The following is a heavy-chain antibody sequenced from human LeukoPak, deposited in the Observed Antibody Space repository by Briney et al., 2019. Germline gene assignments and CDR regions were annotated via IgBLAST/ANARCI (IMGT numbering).Heavy chain of an antibody. CDR2: INHSGST. Sequence: SETLSLTCAVYGGSFSGYYWSWIRQPPGKGLEWIGEINHSGSTNYNPSLKSRVTISVDTSKNQFSLKLSSVTAADTAVYYCARHVFMIADSVDAFDIWGQGTMVTVSS. CDR1: GGSFSGYY. V-gene: IGHV4-34*01. D-gene: IGHD3-22*01. J-gene: IGHJ3*02. CDR3: ARHVFMIADSVDAFDI.